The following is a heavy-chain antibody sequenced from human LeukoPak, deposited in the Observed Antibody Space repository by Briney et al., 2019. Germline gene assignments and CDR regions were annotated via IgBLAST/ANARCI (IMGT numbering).Heavy chain of an antibody. CDR2: IYPGDSDT. CDR3: ARLPGDSGTWYDY. D-gene: IGHD6-13*01. V-gene: IGHV5-51*01. Sequence: GESLKISCKGSGYSFMSYWIGWVRQMPGKGLEWMGIIYPGDSDTRYSSSFQGQVTISADRPISTAYLQWNSLKASDTAMYYCARLPGDSGTWYDYWGQGTLVTVSS. J-gene: IGHJ4*02. CDR1: GYSFMSYW.